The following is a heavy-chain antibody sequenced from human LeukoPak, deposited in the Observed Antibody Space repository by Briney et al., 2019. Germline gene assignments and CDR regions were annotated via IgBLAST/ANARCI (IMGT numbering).Heavy chain of an antibody. CDR2: FDPEDGET. CDR1: GYTLTELS. D-gene: IGHD6-13*01. J-gene: IGHJ4*02. CDR3: ATGLINSYSSSWYFDY. Sequence: ASVKVSCKVSGYTLTELSMHWVRQAPGKGLEWMGGFDPEDGETIYAQKFQGRVTMTEDTSTDTAYMELSSLRSEDTAVYYCATGLINSYSSSWYFDYWGQGTLVTVSS. V-gene: IGHV1-24*01.